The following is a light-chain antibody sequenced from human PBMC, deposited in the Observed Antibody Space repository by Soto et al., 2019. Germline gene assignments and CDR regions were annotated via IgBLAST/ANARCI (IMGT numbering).Light chain of an antibody. CDR3: QQANSFPIT. Sequence: QMTHSPSTLSASVRDRFTIPCRASQTISSWLAWYQQKKGKAPKVLIYEASSLQSGVPSRISGSGYGTDFTLTISSLQPEDFATYYCQQANSFPITFGQGTRLEIK. J-gene: IGKJ5*01. CDR2: EAS. CDR1: QTISSW. V-gene: IGKV1-12*01.